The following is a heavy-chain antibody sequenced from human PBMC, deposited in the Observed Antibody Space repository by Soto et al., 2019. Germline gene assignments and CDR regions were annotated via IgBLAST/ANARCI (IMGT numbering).Heavy chain of an antibody. D-gene: IGHD4-17*01. J-gene: IGHJ4*02. CDR3: ARRAGTGGYGDYADAYCDY. V-gene: IGHV4-59*08. Sequence: QVQLQESGPGLVKPSETLSLTCTVSGGSISSYYWSWIRQPPGKGLEWIRYIYYSGSTNCNPSLKIRVTITVDTSKNQFSLKLSSVTAADTAVYYCARRAGTGGYGDYADAYCDYWGQGTLVTVSS. CDR1: GGSISSYY. CDR2: IYYSGST.